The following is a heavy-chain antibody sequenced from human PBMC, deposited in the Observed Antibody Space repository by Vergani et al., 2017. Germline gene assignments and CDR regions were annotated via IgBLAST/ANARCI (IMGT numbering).Heavy chain of an antibody. J-gene: IGHJ6*02. D-gene: IGHD2-21*02. Sequence: EVQLVESGGGLVKPGGSLRLSCAASGFTFSNAWMSWVRRAPGKGLEWVGRIKRKTDGGTTDYAAPVKGRFTISRDDSKNTLYLQMNSRKTEDTAVYYCTTPTAGGMDVWGEVTTVTGSS. CDR1: GFTFSNAW. CDR2: IKRKTDGGTT. CDR3: TTPTAGGMDV. V-gene: IGHV3-15*01.